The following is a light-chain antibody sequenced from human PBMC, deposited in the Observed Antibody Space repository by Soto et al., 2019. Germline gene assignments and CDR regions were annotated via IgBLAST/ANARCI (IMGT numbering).Light chain of an antibody. CDR2: SNN. Sequence: QSVLTQPPSASGTPGQRVTISCSGGSSNIGKNTVNWYQQLPGTAPNLLIYSNNQRPSGVPDRLSGSKSGASASLAISGLQSEDEGDYYCAGWDDILNGGLFGGGTKVTVL. CDR1: SSNIGKNT. CDR3: AGWDDILNGGL. V-gene: IGLV1-44*01. J-gene: IGLJ3*02.